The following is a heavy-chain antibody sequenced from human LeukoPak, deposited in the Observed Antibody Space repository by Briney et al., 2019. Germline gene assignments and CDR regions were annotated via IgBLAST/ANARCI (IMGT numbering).Heavy chain of an antibody. CDR2: IYSGDST. D-gene: IGHD2-8*01. J-gene: IGHJ4*02. CDR3: ARGGVSDPIDY. Sequence: GGSLRLSCAASGFTVSSYYMSWVRQAPGKGLEWVSLIYSGDSTWYADSVRGRFTISRDNSKNMLYLQMNSLRAEDTAVYYCARGGVSDPIDYWGQGTLVTVSS. CDR1: GFTVSSYY. V-gene: IGHV3-53*01.